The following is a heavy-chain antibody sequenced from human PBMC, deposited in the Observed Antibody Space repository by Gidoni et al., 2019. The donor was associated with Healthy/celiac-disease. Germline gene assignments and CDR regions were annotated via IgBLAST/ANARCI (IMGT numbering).Heavy chain of an antibody. Sequence: QVQLQESGPGLVKPSETLALTSTVAGGSIRNHYCSWVRQSAGKGLEWIGRINTSGSNTYNPSLQSRVTMSLDTSKSQFSLRLTSVTAADTAVYFCAAYPSLYDRSGYYVAWGQGTLVTVSS. CDR1: GGSIRNHY. J-gene: IGHJ5*02. CDR3: AAYPSLYDRSGYYVA. V-gene: IGHV4-4*07. CDR2: INTSGSN. D-gene: IGHD3-22*01.